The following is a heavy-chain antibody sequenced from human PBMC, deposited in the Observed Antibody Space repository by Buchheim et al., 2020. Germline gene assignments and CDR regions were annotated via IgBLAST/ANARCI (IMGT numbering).Heavy chain of an antibody. V-gene: IGHV3-7*01. D-gene: IGHD6-19*01. CDR1: GFTFSSYC. CDR2: IKQDGSEK. J-gene: IGHJ6*02. CDR3: ASAGYSSGWYDAGMDV. Sequence: EVQLVESGGGLVQPGGSLRLSCAASGFTFSSYCMSWVRQAPGKGLEWVADIKQDGSEKYYVDSVKGRFTISRDNAKNSLYLEMNSLRAEDTAVYYCASAGYSSGWYDAGMDVWGQGTT.